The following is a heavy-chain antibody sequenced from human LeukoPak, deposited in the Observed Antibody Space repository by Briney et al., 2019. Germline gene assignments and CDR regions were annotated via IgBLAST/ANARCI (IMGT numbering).Heavy chain of an antibody. Sequence: GGSLRLYCAASGFTFSSYGMSWVRQAPGQGLEWVSAISGSGGSTYYADSVKGRFIISRDNSKNTLYLQMNSLRAEDTAVYYCANDGAYYDSSTDAFGIWGQGTMVTVSS. J-gene: IGHJ3*02. CDR3: ANDGAYYDSSTDAFGI. D-gene: IGHD3-22*01. V-gene: IGHV3-23*01. CDR1: GFTFSSYG. CDR2: ISGSGGST.